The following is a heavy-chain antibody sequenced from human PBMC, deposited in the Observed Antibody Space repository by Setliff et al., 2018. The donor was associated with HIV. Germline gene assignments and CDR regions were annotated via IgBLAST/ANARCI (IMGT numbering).Heavy chain of an antibody. V-gene: IGHV3-33*01. CDR2: IWYDGSNK. Sequence: GGSLRFSCAASGFTFSSYGMHWVRQAPGKGLEWVAVIWYDGSNKYYADSVKGRFTISRDNSKNTLYLQMNSLKTEDTAVYYCTTHQTHSSPGEWFQHWGQGTLVTVSS. J-gene: IGHJ1*01. D-gene: IGHD3-22*01. CDR1: GFTFSSYG. CDR3: TTHQTHSSPGEWFQH.